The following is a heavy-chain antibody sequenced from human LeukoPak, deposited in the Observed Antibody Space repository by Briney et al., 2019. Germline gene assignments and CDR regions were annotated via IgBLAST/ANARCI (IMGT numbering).Heavy chain of an antibody. CDR1: GFTFSSYS. V-gene: IGHV3-21*01. D-gene: IGHD6-13*01. Sequence: PGGSLCLSCAASGFTFSSYSMNWVRQAPGKGLEWVSSISSSSSYIYYADSVKGRFTISRDNAKNSLYLQMNSLRAEDTAVYYCARDRGSSWYLGILYWGQGTLVTVSS. CDR3: ARDRGSSWYLGILY. J-gene: IGHJ4*02. CDR2: ISSSSSYI.